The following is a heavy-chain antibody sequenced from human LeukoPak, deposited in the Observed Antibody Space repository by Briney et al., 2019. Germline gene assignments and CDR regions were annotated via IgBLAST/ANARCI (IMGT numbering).Heavy chain of an antibody. Sequence: KPGGSLRLSCAASGFTFSSYSMNWVRQAPGKGLEWVSSISSSSSYIYYADSVKGRFTISRDNAKNSLYLQMNSLRAEDTAVYYCARVFEPIVVGYPLDYWGQGTLVTASS. CDR2: ISSSSSYI. CDR3: ARVFEPIVVGYPLDY. V-gene: IGHV3-21*01. D-gene: IGHD2-15*01. CDR1: GFTFSSYS. J-gene: IGHJ4*02.